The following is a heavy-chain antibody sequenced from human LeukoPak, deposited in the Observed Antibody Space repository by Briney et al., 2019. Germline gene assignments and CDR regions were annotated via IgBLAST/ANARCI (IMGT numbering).Heavy chain of an antibody. CDR3: ARETVAGTIFDY. V-gene: IGHV4-59*12. Sequence: SETLSLTCTVSGGSISSYYWSWIRQPPGKGLEWIGYIYYSGSTNYNPSLKSRVTMSVDTSKNQFSLKLSSVTAADTAVYYCARETVAGTIFDYWGQGTLVTVSS. CDR2: IYYSGST. D-gene: IGHD6-19*01. CDR1: GGSISSYY. J-gene: IGHJ4*02.